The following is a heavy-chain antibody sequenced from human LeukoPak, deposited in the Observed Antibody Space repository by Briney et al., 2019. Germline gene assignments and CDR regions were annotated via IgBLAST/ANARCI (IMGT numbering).Heavy chain of an antibody. CDR3: ARDLTYYDILTGTPKGAFDI. D-gene: IGHD3-9*01. V-gene: IGHV1-18*01. CDR2: ISAYNGNT. J-gene: IGHJ3*02. Sequence: GASVKVSCKASGYTFTSYGISWVRQAPGQGLEWMGWISAYNGNTNYAQKLQGRVTMTTDTSTSTAYMELSRLRSDDTAVYYCARDLTYYDILTGTPKGAFDIWGQGTMVTVSS. CDR1: GYTFTSYG.